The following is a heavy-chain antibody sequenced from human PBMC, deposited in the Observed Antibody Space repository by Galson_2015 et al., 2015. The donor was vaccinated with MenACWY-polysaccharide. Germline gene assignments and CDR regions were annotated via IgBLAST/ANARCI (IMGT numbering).Heavy chain of an antibody. Sequence: SLRLSCAASGFTFDDYAMHWVRQAPGKGLEWVSGISWNSGSIGYADSVKGRFTISRDNAKSSLYLQMNSLRAEDTALYYCAKGVWNDAFDIWGQGTMVTVSS. J-gene: IGHJ3*02. CDR3: AKGVWNDAFDI. D-gene: IGHD6-13*01. CDR1: GFTFDDYA. CDR2: ISWNSGSI. V-gene: IGHV3-9*01.